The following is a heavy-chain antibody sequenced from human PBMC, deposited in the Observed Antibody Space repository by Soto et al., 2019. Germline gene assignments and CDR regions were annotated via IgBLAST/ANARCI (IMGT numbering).Heavy chain of an antibody. Sequence: EVQLVESGGGLVQPGGSLRLSCAASGFVFSMYWMHWVRQAPGKGLEWVPRISDDGSTSHYADSVKGRFSISRDNAQNIPFLEMPALRDDDTAVYYCVRGPRPSSVGTGAFWGQGSPVTVSS. V-gene: IGHV3-74*01. CDR3: VRGPRPSSVGTGAF. CDR1: GFVFSMYW. J-gene: IGHJ4*02. D-gene: IGHD3-10*01. CDR2: ISDDGSTS.